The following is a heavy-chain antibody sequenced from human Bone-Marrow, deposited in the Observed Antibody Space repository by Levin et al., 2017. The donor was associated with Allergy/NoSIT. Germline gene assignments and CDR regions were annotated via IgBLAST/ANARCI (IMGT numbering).Heavy chain of an antibody. CDR2: MSNDGNNK. CDR1: GFTFSNYI. V-gene: IGHV3-30*18. D-gene: IGHD6-19*01. CDR3: AKQSTHCSSGLAY. J-gene: IGHJ4*02. Sequence: PGGSLRLSCAASGFTFSNYIIHWVRQAPGKGLEWVAVMSNDGNNKYYADSVKGRFTISRDNSKSPLYLQMNSLRAADTAIYYCAKQSTHCSSGLAYWGQGTLVPVSS.